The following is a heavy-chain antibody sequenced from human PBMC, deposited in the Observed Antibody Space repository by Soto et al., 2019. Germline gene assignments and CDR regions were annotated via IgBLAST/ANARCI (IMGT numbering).Heavy chain of an antibody. CDR2: ISAYNGNT. V-gene: IGHV1-18*01. J-gene: IGHJ4*02. Sequence: QVQLVQSGAEVKKPGASVKVSCKASGYTFTSYGISWVRQAPVQGLEWMGWISAYNGNTNYAQTLQGRVTMTTDTSTSTAYMELRSLRSDDTAVYYCATRPYSSSWYYFGYWGQGTLVTVSS. CDR1: GYTFTSYG. D-gene: IGHD6-13*01. CDR3: ATRPYSSSWYYFGY.